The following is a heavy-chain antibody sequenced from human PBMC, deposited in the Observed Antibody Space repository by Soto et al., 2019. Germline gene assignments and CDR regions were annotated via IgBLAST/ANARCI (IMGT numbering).Heavy chain of an antibody. J-gene: IGHJ6*02. CDR1: GFTFSSYA. V-gene: IGHV3-30-3*01. CDR2: ISYDGSNK. Sequence: QVQLVESGGGVVQPGRSLRLSCAASGFTFSSYAMHWVRQAPGTGLEWVAVISYDGSNKYYADSVKGRFTISRDNSKNTLYLQMNSLRAEDTAVYYCAREGIAAAGTPSTGMDVWGQGTTVTVSS. D-gene: IGHD6-13*01. CDR3: AREGIAAAGTPSTGMDV.